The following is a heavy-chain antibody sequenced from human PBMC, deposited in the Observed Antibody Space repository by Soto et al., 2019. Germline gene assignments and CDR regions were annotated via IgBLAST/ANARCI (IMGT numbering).Heavy chain of an antibody. CDR2: INNDGSAT. CDR3: CYGLDL. Sequence: GGSLRLSCAASGFTVSNYWMHWVRQAPGKGLVWLSGINNDGSATFYADSVKGRFTISRDNTKNTLFLQMNSLRADDTAVYYCCYGLDLWGQGTMVTVSS. J-gene: IGHJ6*02. CDR1: GFTVSNYW. V-gene: IGHV3-74*01.